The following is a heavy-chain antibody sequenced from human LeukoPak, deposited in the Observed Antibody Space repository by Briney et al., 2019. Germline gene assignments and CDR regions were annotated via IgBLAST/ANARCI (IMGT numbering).Heavy chain of an antibody. CDR3: ARGSYYGSGSYYNRAYYFDY. D-gene: IGHD3-10*01. CDR1: GYSISSGYY. J-gene: IGHJ4*02. V-gene: IGHV4-38-2*02. CDR2: IYHSGST. Sequence: SETLSLTCTVSGYSISSGYYWGWIRQPPGKGLEWIGSIYHSGSTYYNPSLKSRVTISVDTSKNQFSLKPSSVTAADTAVYYCARGSYYGSGSYYNRAYYFDYWGQGTLVTVSS.